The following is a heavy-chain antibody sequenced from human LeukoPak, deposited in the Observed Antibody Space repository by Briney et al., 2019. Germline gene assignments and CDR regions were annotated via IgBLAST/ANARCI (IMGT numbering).Heavy chain of an antibody. Sequence: ASVKVSCKASGYTFTGYYMHWVRQAPGQGLEWMGRINPNSGGTNYAQKFQGRVTMTRDTSISTAYMELSKLRSDDTAVYYCARPHTVLYNWFDPWGQGTLVTVSS. D-gene: IGHD4-11*01. V-gene: IGHV1-2*06. CDR1: GYTFTGYY. J-gene: IGHJ5*02. CDR3: ARPHTVLYNWFDP. CDR2: INPNSGGT.